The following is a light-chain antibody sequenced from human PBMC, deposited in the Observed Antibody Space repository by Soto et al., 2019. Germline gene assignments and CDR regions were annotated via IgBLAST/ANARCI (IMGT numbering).Light chain of an antibody. Sequence: DIQMTQSPSTLSASVGDRVTITCRASQSISVWLAWYQQKAGKAPNLLIYKASRLESGVPSRFSGSRSGTEFTLTINSLQSEDFAVYYCQRYNNWPLTFGGGTKVDIK. CDR2: KAS. V-gene: IGKV1-5*03. CDR3: QRYNNWPLT. CDR1: QSISVW. J-gene: IGKJ4*01.